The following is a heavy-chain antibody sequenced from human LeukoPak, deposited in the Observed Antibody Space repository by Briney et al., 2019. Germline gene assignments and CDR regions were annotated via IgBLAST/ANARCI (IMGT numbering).Heavy chain of an antibody. CDR3: ASPLGRSGSYYAY. J-gene: IGHJ4*02. CDR2: ISSSSSYI. CDR1: GFTFSSYS. Sequence: GGSLRLSCAASGFTFSSYSMNWVRQAPGKGLEWVSSISSSSSYIYYADSVKGRFTISRDNAKNSLYLQMNSLRAEDTAVYYCASPLGRSGSYYAYWGQGTLVTVSS. D-gene: IGHD1-26*01. V-gene: IGHV3-21*01.